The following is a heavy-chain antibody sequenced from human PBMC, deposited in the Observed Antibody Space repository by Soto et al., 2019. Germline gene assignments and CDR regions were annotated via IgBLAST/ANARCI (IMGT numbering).Heavy chain of an antibody. Sequence: SVKVSCKASGFTFTSSAVQCVRQARGQLLEWIGWIVVGSGNTNYAQKFQERVTITRDMSTSTAYMELSSLRSEDTAVYYCAADPNYYDSSGYYAREYYYYGMDVWGQGTTVTVSS. CDR1: GFTFTSSA. J-gene: IGHJ6*02. CDR2: IVVGSGNT. V-gene: IGHV1-58*01. CDR3: AADPNYYDSSGYYAREYYYYGMDV. D-gene: IGHD3-22*01.